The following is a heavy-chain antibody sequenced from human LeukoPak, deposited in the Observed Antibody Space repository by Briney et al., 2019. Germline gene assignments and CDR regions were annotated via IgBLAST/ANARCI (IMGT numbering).Heavy chain of an antibody. J-gene: IGHJ4*02. CDR1: GFTFSSYA. D-gene: IGHD3-22*01. V-gene: IGHV3-23*01. Sequence: GGSLRLSCAASGFTFSSYAMSWVRQAPGKGLEWVSAINGSGGSTYYADSVKGRFTISRDNSKNTLYLQMNSLRAEDTAVYYCAKDISASYYYDSSGYDYWGQGTLVTVSS. CDR2: INGSGGST. CDR3: AKDISASYYYDSSGYDY.